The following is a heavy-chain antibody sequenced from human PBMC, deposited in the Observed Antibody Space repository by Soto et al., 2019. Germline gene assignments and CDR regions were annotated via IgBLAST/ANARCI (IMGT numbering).Heavy chain of an antibody. Sequence: SETLSLTCTVSGGSISSSSYYWGWIRQPPGKGLEWIGNIYYSGSTYYNPSLKSRVTIPVDTSKNQFSLKLSSVTAADTALYYCASEVGGSGSGYYYYFDYWGQGTLVTVSS. CDR3: ASEVGGSGSGYYYYFDY. CDR1: GGSISSSSYY. CDR2: IYYSGST. D-gene: IGHD3-22*01. V-gene: IGHV4-39*07. J-gene: IGHJ4*02.